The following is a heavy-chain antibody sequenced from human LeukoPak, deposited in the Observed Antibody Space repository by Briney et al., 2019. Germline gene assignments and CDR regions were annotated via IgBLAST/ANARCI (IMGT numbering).Heavy chain of an antibody. CDR1: GFTLSNYG. D-gene: IGHD5-18*01. Sequence: PGRSLRLSCAASGFTLSNYGMHWVRQPQGEGLEWVAVISHDGSKKYSAESVKGRFTISRDNSKNTLYLQMNSLRAEDTAVYYCARANGQLWTTPDYWGQGTLVTISS. CDR2: ISHDGSKK. J-gene: IGHJ4*02. CDR3: ARANGQLWTTPDY. V-gene: IGHV3-30*03.